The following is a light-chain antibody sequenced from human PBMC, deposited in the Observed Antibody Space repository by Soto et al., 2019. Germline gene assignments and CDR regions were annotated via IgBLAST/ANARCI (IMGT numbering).Light chain of an antibody. CDR3: QQYNNWPPLT. J-gene: IGKJ4*01. CDR2: GAS. CDR1: QNVSSN. Sequence: EIVMTQSPATLSVSPGERAPLSCRASQNVSSNLAWYQQKPGQAPRLLIYGASTRATGIPARFSGSGSGTEFTLTISSLQSEDFAVYYCQQYNNWPPLTFGGGTKVEIK. V-gene: IGKV3-15*01.